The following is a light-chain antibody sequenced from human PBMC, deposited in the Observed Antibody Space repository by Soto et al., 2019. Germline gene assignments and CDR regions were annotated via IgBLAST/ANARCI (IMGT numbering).Light chain of an antibody. CDR3: QSYDNSLDVV. CDR1: SSNIGAGYD. V-gene: IGLV1-40*01. J-gene: IGLJ2*01. CDR2: GNS. Sequence: QAVVTQPPSVSGAPGQRVTISCTGSSSNIGAGYDVHWYQQLPGTAPKVLIYGNSNRPSGVPDRFSGSKSGTSASLAITGLQAEDEADYYCQSYDNSLDVVFGGGTQLTVL.